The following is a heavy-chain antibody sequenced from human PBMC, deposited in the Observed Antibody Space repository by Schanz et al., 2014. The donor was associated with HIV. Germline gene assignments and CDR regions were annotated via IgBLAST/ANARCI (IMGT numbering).Heavy chain of an antibody. J-gene: IGHJ5*02. D-gene: IGHD3-22*01. CDR2: MNPNSGNT. V-gene: IGHV1-8*02. Sequence: QVQLVQSGAEVQKPGASVKVSCKASGYSFTSYDINWVRQATGQGLEWMGWMNPNSGNTGYAQKFRGRVTMTRNTSTGTAYMELSSLRSDDTAVYYCARGRRDVSMIVLYWLDPWGQGTLVTVSS. CDR1: GYSFTSYD. CDR3: ARGRRDVSMIVLYWLDP.